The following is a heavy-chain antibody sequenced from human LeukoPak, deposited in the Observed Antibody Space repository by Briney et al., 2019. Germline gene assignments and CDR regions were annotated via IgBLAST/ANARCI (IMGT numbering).Heavy chain of an antibody. CDR1: GYILTSYA. CDR3: ARGRYCSGGSCHHDH. CDR2: INTNTGNP. Sequence: ASVKVSCKASGYILTSYAMNWVRQAPGQGLEWMGWINTNTGNPTYAQGFTGRFVFSLDTSVSTAYLQINNLKAEDTAVYYCARGRYCSGGSCHHDHWGQGTLVTVSS. V-gene: IGHV7-4-1*02. J-gene: IGHJ4*02. D-gene: IGHD2-15*01.